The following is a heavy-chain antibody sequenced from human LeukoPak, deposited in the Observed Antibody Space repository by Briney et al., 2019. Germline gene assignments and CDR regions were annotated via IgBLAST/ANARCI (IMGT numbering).Heavy chain of an antibody. J-gene: IGHJ4*02. CDR2: INHSGSI. CDR1: GGSFSGYY. CDR3: ARGLGGDNEPN. V-gene: IGHV4-34*01. Sequence: PSETLSLTCAVYGGSFSGYYWSWIRQPPGKGLEWIGEINHSGSINYNPSLKSRVTISVDTSKNQFSLKLSSVTAADTAVYYCARGLGGDNEPNWGQGTLVTVSS. D-gene: IGHD2-21*02.